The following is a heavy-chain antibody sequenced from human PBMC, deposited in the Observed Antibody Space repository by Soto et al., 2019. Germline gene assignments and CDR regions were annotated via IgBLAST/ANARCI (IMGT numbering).Heavy chain of an antibody. D-gene: IGHD1-26*01. V-gene: IGHV3-72*01. Sequence: EVQLVQSGGGLVQPGGSLRLSCAASGFIFSDYYMDWVRQVPGKGLEWIGRTRNKAANYMAEYVASVKGRFIISRDDSQDSMYLHMHSLRTEDTAVYFCARDTGGSYDYWGQGALVTVSS. CDR3: ARDTGGSYDY. J-gene: IGHJ4*02. CDR2: TRNKAANYMA. CDR1: GFIFSDYY.